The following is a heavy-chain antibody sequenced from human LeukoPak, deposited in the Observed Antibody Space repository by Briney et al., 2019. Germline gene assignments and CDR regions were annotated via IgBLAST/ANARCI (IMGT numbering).Heavy chain of an antibody. CDR3: AKQRGASGTINWFDP. CDR1: GFTFSTSW. V-gene: IGHV5-51*01. D-gene: IGHD3-10*01. CDR2: ISPEDSDT. Sequence: GESLKISCETSGFTFSTSWIGWVRQVPGTGLEWVGAISPEDSDTRYSPSFPGQGGISADRVPKTAYLQWGRLKASDTATYHCAKQRGASGTINWFDPWGQGTLVTVSS. J-gene: IGHJ5*02.